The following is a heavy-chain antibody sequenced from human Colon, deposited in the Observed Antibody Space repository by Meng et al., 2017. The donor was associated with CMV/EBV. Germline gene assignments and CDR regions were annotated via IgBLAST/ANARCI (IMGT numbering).Heavy chain of an antibody. V-gene: IGHV3-30*04. D-gene: IGHD3-3*01. Sequence: SCAASGFTFSSYAMHWVRQAPGKGLEWVAVISYDGSNKYYADSVKGRFTISRDNSKNTLYLQMDSLRAEDTAVYYCARIYYGSWSGYYRDYWGHGTLVTVSS. CDR3: ARIYYGSWSGYYRDY. J-gene: IGHJ4*01. CDR1: GFTFSSYA. CDR2: ISYDGSNK.